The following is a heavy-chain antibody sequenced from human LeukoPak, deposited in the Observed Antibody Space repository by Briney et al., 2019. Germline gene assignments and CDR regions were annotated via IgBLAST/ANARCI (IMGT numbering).Heavy chain of an antibody. CDR2: INPTAGNT. Sequence: ASVKVSCKASGYTFSSYAMHWVRQAPGQRLEWMGLINPTAGNTYYAQRFQGRVTMTRNTSTSTVYMELSSLRSEDTAVCYCARIRDGYNDAYDIWGQGTMVTVPS. CDR3: ARIRDGYNDAYDI. V-gene: IGHV1-46*01. D-gene: IGHD5-24*01. CDR1: GYTFSSYA. J-gene: IGHJ3*02.